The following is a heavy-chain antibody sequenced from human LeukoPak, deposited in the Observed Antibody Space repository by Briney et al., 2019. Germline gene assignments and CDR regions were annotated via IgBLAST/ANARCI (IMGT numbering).Heavy chain of an antibody. J-gene: IGHJ3*02. Sequence: PSETLSLTCTVSGGSVSGHYWSWIRQPPGKGLEWIGYIYYSGSTNYSPSLKSRLTISVDTSKNQFSPKLTSVTAADTAVYYCARSNYFQPVAWAIDIWGQGTMVTVSP. CDR1: GGSVSGHY. V-gene: IGHV4-59*02. CDR2: IYYSGST. CDR3: ARSNYFQPVAWAIDI. D-gene: IGHD2/OR15-2a*01.